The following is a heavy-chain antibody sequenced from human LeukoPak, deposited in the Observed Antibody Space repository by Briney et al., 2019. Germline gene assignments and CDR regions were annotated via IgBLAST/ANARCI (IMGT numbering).Heavy chain of an antibody. CDR2: IYHSGST. V-gene: IGHV4-38-2*02. Sequence: SETLSLTCTVSGYSISSGYDWGWIRQPPGKGLEWIGSIYHSGSTYYNPSLKSRVTTSVDTSKNQFSLKLSSVTAADTAVYYCARGYCSSTSCPNWFDPWGQGTLVTVSS. CDR3: ARGYCSSTSCPNWFDP. D-gene: IGHD2-2*01. J-gene: IGHJ5*02. CDR1: GYSISSGYD.